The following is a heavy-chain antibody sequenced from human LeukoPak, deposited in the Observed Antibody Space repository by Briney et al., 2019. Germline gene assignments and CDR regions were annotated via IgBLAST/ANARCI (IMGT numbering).Heavy chain of an antibody. D-gene: IGHD5-12*01. J-gene: IGHJ6*03. Sequence: SETLSLTCTVSGGSISSYYWSWIRQPAGKGLEWIGRIYTSGSTNYNPSLKSRVTMSVDTSKNQISLKLSSVTTADTAVYYCAREGLVATYYYYYYMDVWGKGTTVTVSS. V-gene: IGHV4-4*07. CDR2: IYTSGST. CDR1: GGSISSYY. CDR3: AREGLVATYYYYYYMDV.